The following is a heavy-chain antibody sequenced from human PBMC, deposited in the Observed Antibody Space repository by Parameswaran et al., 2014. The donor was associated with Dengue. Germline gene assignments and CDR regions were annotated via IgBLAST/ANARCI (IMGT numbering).Heavy chain of an antibody. CDR2: IYYSGST. V-gene: IGHV4-59*01. CDR3: ARDGDGYNPPPLLWY. D-gene: IGHD5-24*01. J-gene: IGHJ4*02. Sequence: WIRQPPGKGLEWIGYIYYSGSTNYNPSLKSRVTISVDTSKNQFSLKLSSVTAADTAVYYCARDGDGYNPPPLLWYWGQGTLVTVSS.